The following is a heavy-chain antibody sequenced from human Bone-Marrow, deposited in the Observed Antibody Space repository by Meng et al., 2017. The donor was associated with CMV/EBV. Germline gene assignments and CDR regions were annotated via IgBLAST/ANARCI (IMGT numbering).Heavy chain of an antibody. CDR1: GGTFSSYT. J-gene: IGHJ5*02. V-gene: IGHV1-69*02. CDR3: ARGSSGSYYLDWFDP. D-gene: IGHD1-26*01. CDR2: IIPILGIA. Sequence: SVKVSCKASGGTFSSYTISWVRQAPGQGLEWMGRIIPILGIANYAQKLQGRVTMTTDTSTSTAYMELRSLRSDDTAVYYCARGSSGSYYLDWFDPWGQGTLVTVSS.